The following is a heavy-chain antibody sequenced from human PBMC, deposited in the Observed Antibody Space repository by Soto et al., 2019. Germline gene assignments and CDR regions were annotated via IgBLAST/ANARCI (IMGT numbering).Heavy chain of an antibody. CDR1: GGSISSYY. Sequence: PSETLSLTCTVSGGSISSYYWSWIRQPPGKGLEWIGYIYYSGSTNYNPSLKSRVTISVDTSKNQFSLKLSSVTAADTAVYYCARVESYGSGSYRSDYYYYYMDVWGKGTTVTVSS. D-gene: IGHD3-10*01. CDR2: IYYSGST. CDR3: ARVESYGSGSYRSDYYYYYMDV. V-gene: IGHV4-59*01. J-gene: IGHJ6*03.